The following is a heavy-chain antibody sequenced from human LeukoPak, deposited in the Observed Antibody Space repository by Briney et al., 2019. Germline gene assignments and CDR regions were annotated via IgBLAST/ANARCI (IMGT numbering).Heavy chain of an antibody. D-gene: IGHD3-10*01. V-gene: IGHV3-23*01. J-gene: IGHJ4*02. CDR1: GFTFSSYG. Sequence: GGSLRLSCAVSGFTFSSYGMGWVRQAPGEGLEWVSAISGSGGSAYYADSVKGRFTISRDNSKNTLYLQMNSLRAEDTAVYYCANSMVRGVGGDYWGQGTLVTVSS. CDR3: ANSMVRGVGGDY. CDR2: ISGSGGSA.